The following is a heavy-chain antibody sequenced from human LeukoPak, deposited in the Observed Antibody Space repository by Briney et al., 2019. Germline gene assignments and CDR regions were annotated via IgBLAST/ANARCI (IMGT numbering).Heavy chain of an antibody. J-gene: IGHJ3*02. V-gene: IGHV3-30*04. CDR2: IANDGRFT. D-gene: IGHD2-8*01. Sequence: GRSLRLSCAASGFTFSSHPMNWVRQAPGKGLEWVAVIANDGRFTHYADSVKGRLTISRDNSKSTLEMQMNSLRAEDTALYYCVKEANGFDMWGLGTMVTVSS. CDR3: VKEANGFDM. CDR1: GFTFSSHP.